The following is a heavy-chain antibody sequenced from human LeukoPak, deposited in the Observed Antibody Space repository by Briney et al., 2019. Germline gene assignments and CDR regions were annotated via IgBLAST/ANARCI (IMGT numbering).Heavy chain of an antibody. CDR3: ARGQFLFDP. J-gene: IGHJ5*02. CDR2: INHSGST. CDR1: GGSLSGYY. V-gene: IGHV4-34*01. Sequence: SETLSLTCAVYGGSLSGYYWSWIRQPPGKGLEWIGEINHSGSTNYNPSLKTRVTISVDTSKNQFSLKLSSVTAADTAVYYCARGQFLFDPWGQGTLVTVSS.